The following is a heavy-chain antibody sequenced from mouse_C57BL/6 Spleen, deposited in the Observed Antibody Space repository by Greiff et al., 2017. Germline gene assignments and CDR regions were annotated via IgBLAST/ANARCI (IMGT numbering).Heavy chain of an antibody. CDR2: IHPNSGST. Sequence: QVQLQQPGAELVKPGASVKLSCKASGYTFTSYWMHWVKQRPGQGLEWIGMIHPNSGSTNYNEKFKSKATLTVDKSSSTAYMQLSSLTSEDSAVYYCASPSGGSSSPRYWGQGTTLTVSS. V-gene: IGHV1-64*01. CDR1: GYTFTSYW. J-gene: IGHJ2*01. D-gene: IGHD1-1*01. CDR3: ASPSGGSSSPRY.